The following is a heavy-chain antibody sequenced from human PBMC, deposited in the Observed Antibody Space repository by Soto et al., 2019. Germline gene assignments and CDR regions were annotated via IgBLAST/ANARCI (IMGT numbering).Heavy chain of an antibody. CDR2: IYYSGST. V-gene: IGHV4-31*03. CDR3: AREISIAAAGNSLDY. D-gene: IGHD6-13*01. CDR1: GGSISSGGYY. Sequence: QVQLQESGPGLVKPSQTLSLTCTVSGGSISSGGYYWSWIRQHPGKGLEWIGYIYYSGSTYYNPSLKSRVTISVDTSKNQFSLKLCSVTAADTAVYYCAREISIAAAGNSLDYWGQGTLVTGSS. J-gene: IGHJ4*02.